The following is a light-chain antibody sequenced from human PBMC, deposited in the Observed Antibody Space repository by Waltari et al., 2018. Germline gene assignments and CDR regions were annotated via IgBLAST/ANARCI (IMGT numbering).Light chain of an antibody. CDR3: QQDSSVPPT. CDR1: QGISTW. CDR2: AAS. V-gene: IGKV1-12*01. J-gene: IGKJ1*01. Sequence: DIQMTQSPSSVSASVGDRVTITCRASQGISTWLSWYQQKTEKAPKLLIYAASTLQSGVPSRVSGSGSETDFTLTISGLRPEDVATYFCQQDSSVPPTFGHGTRV.